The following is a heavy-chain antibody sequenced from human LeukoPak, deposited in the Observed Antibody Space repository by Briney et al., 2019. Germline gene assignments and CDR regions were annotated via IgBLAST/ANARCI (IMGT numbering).Heavy chain of an antibody. J-gene: IGHJ4*02. D-gene: IGHD3-10*01. CDR1: GGSISSSSYC. CDR2: IHTSGGT. V-gene: IGHV4-61*09. CDR3: ARQSRSYYGRYFDY. Sequence: SETLSLTCTVSGGSISSSSYCWSWIRQPAGKGLEWIGHIHTSGGTYYNPSLKSRVTISVDTSKYQFSLKLSSVTAADTTVYYCARQSRSYYGRYFDYWGQGTLVTVSS.